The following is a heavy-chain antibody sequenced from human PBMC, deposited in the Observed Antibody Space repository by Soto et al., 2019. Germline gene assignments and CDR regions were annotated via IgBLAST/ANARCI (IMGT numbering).Heavy chain of an antibody. CDR3: VQSRCGGDCLQSYSTHSYYGLDV. V-gene: IGHV2-5*02. J-gene: IGHJ6*02. CDR1: GLSLSTTGVG. CDR2: IYWDDDK. D-gene: IGHD2-21*02. Sequence: QITLKESGPTLVKPTQTLTLTCTFSGLSLSTTGVGVGWIRQPPGKALEWLALIYWDDDKRYSPSLKSRLTITKDTSKNHVVLTMTKMDPVDTATYYCVQSRCGGDCLQSYSTHSYYGLDVWGQGTKVTVSS.